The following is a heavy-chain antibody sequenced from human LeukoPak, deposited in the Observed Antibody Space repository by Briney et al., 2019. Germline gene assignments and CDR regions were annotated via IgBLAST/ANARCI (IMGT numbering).Heavy chain of an antibody. D-gene: IGHD5-12*01. CDR1: GFIFDDFT. Sequence: PGGPLRLFCAASGFIFDDFTIHWVRHVPGKGLEWVFLTNCDGGSTYYADSVKGRFTISRDNRKNSLYLQVDSLTTDDTAFYYCAKGDVDSPMNFYHWGQGTLVTVSS. CDR3: AKGDVDSPMNFYH. CDR2: TNCDGGST. J-gene: IGHJ4*02. V-gene: IGHV3-43*01.